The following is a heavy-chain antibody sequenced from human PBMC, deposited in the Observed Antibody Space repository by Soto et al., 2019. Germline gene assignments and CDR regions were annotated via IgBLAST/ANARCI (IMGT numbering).Heavy chain of an antibody. CDR1: GCSIRNFY. CDR2: ISYSWNT. J-gene: IGHJ5*02. Sequence: PAATXSLTCTFSGCSIRNFYLSWVRQPPGKGLEWIGYISYSWNTNYNPSLKSRVYISVDTSKNQLSPNLTSVTAADTAVYYCEREQMVLSRYYFDPWGQPTPVTVSS. V-gene: IGHV4-59*01. CDR3: EREQMVLSRYYFDP. D-gene: IGHD2-8*01.